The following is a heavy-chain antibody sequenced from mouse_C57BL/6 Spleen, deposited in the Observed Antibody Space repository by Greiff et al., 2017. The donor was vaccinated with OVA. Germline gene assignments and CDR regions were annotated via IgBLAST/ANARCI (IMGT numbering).Heavy chain of an antibody. J-gene: IGHJ3*01. Sequence: QVQLQQSGAELMKPGASVKLSCKATGYTFTGYWIEWVKQRPGHGLEWIGEILPGSGSTNYNEKFKGKATFTADKSSNTAYMQLSSLTTEDSAIYYCARGDYYGSSYPWFAYWGQGTLVTVSA. CDR2: ILPGSGST. V-gene: IGHV1-9*01. CDR3: ARGDYYGSSYPWFAY. D-gene: IGHD1-1*01. CDR1: GYTFTGYW.